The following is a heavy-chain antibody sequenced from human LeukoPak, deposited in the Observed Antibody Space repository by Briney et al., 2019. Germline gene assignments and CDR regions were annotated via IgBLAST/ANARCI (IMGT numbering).Heavy chain of an antibody. Sequence: GGSLRLSCAASGFTFSSYSMNWVRQAPGKGLEWVSSISSSSSYIYYADLVKGRFTISRDNAKNSLYLQMNSLRAEDTAVYYCARDRSSSSSQDWGQGTLVTVSS. D-gene: IGHD6-6*01. CDR2: ISSSSSYI. CDR3: ARDRSSSSSQD. J-gene: IGHJ4*02. CDR1: GFTFSSYS. V-gene: IGHV3-21*01.